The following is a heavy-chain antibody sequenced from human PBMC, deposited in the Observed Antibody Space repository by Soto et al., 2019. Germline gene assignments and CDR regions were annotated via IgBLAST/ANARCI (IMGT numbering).Heavy chain of an antibody. CDR2: INHSGST. V-gene: IGHV4-34*01. J-gene: IGHJ4*02. CDR3: ARDGDETDSYGY. CDR1: GRSLSGYY. D-gene: IGHD7-27*01. Sequence: SETLSLTCAVYGRSLSGYYWSWIRKSPGKGLEWSGEINHSGSTNYNPSLKSRVTISVDKSKNQFSLKLSSVTAADTAVYYCARDGDETDSYGYWGQGTLVTVSS.